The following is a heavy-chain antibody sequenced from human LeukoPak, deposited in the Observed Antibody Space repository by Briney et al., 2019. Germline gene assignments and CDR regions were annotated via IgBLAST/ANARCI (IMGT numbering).Heavy chain of an antibody. CDR1: GFTFSSYS. D-gene: IGHD2-21*02. J-gene: IGHJ6*02. Sequence: PGGSLRLSRAASGFTFSSYSMNWVRQAPGKGLEWVSYISSSSSTIYYADSVKGRFTISRDNAKNSLYLQMNSLRAEDTAVYYCAGEIVVVTAILYYYYGMDVWGQGTTVTVSS. V-gene: IGHV3-48*04. CDR3: AGEIVVVTAILYYYYGMDV. CDR2: ISSSSSTI.